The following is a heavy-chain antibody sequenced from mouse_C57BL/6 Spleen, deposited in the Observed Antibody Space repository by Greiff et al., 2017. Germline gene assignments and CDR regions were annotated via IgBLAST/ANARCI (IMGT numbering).Heavy chain of an antibody. Sequence: QVQLQQSGPELVKPGASVKLSCKASGYTFTSYDINWVKQRPGQGLEWIGWFYPRVGSTKYNEKFKGKATLTVDKSSSTAYVELLSRTSTDSAVYFCARRYSNYCAIDYWGQGTSVTGSS. D-gene: IGHD2-5*01. V-gene: IGHV1-85*01. CDR1: GYTFTSYD. CDR3: ARRYSNYCAIDY. J-gene: IGHJ4*01. CDR2: FYPRVGST.